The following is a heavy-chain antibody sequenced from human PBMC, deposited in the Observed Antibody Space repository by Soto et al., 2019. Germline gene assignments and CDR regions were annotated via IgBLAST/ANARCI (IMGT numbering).Heavy chain of an antibody. CDR2: IYFTGST. Sequence: SETLSLTCTVSGGSVSSTNYYWSWIRQPPGKGLEWIAYIYFTGSTKYNPSLKSRVTISVDTSKIQFSLRLSSVTAADTAVYYCARDTACGDSSGPLDHWGLGTLVTVSS. V-gene: IGHV4-61*01. D-gene: IGHD3-22*01. CDR3: ARDTACGDSSGPLDH. J-gene: IGHJ4*02. CDR1: GGSVSSTNYY.